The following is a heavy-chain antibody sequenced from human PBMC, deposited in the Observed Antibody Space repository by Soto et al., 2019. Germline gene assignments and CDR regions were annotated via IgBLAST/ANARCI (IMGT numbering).Heavy chain of an antibody. D-gene: IGHD2-21*02. CDR1: GFTFSGYA. J-gene: IGHJ4*02. CDR2: ISVSGDSR. V-gene: IGHV3-23*01. CDR3: ATIFRYGDPEY. Sequence: GSLRLSCATSGFTFSGYAMSWVRQAPVKGLEWVSGISVSGDSRYDADSVKGRFTISRDNSKSTLYLQMSSLRAEDTAVYYCATIFRYGDPEYWGQGVLVTVSS.